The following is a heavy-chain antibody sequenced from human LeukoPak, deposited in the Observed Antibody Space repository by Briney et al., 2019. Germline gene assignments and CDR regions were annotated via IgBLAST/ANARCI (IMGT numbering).Heavy chain of an antibody. J-gene: IGHJ4*02. CDR1: GFTFSSYS. CDR3: AKGSGVHY. D-gene: IGHD3-10*01. CDR2: VCKSSSYI. V-gene: IGHV3-21*01. Sequence: GGSLRLSCAASGFTFSSYSMNWVRQAPGKGPEWIASVCKSSSYIYYAHSVRGRFTISRDNANNPLYLQMNGMRAEDTAVYYCAKGSGVHYWGQGALVIVSS.